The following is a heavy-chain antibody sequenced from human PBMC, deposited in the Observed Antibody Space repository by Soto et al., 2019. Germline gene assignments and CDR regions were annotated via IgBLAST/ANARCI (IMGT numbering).Heavy chain of an antibody. CDR3: AQGTDY. V-gene: IGHV3-30*18. J-gene: IGHJ4*02. Sequence: QVQLVESGGGVVQPGRSLRLSCAASGFTFSSYGMHWVRQAPGKGLEWVAVISYDGSNKYYADSVKGRFTISRDNSKNTLYLQMNSLRAEDTAVYYCAQGTDYWGQGTLVTVSS. CDR2: ISYDGSNK. CDR1: GFTFSSYG.